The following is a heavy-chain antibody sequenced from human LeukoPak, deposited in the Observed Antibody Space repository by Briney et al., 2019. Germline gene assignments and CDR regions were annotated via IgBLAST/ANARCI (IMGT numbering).Heavy chain of an antibody. CDR3: ASQWELPGGFDY. CDR2: ISYDGSNK. CDR1: GFTFSSYA. D-gene: IGHD1-26*01. J-gene: IGHJ4*02. Sequence: GGSLRLSCAASGFTFSSYAMHWVRQAPGKGLEWVAVISYDGSNKYYADSVKGRFTISRDNSKNTLYLQMNSLRAEDTAVYYCASQWELPGGFDYWGQGTLVTVSS. V-gene: IGHV3-30-3*01.